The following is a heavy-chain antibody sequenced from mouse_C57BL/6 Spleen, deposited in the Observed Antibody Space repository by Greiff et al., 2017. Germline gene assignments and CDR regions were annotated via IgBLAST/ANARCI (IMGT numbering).Heavy chain of an antibody. Sequence: QVQLQQSGAELVKPGASVKISCKASGYAFSSYWMNWVKPRPGKGLEWIGQIYPGDGDTNYNGKFKGKATLTADKSSSTAYMQPSSLTSEDSAVYFCARVRGITTVVFDYWGQGTTLPVSS. D-gene: IGHD1-1*01. V-gene: IGHV1-80*01. CDR2: IYPGDGDT. CDR3: ARVRGITTVVFDY. CDR1: GYAFSSYW. J-gene: IGHJ2*01.